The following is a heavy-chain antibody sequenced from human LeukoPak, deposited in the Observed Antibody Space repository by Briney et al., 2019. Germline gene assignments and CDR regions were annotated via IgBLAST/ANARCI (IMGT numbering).Heavy chain of an antibody. CDR2: IYYSGST. J-gene: IGHJ4*02. V-gene: IGHV4-59*01. CDR3: ARALYGDYVYYFDY. CDR1: GGSISSYY. D-gene: IGHD4-17*01. Sequence: SETLSLTCTVSGGSISSYYWSWIRQPPGKGLEWIGYIYYSGSTNYNPSLKSRVTISVDTSKNQFSLKLSSVTAADTAVYYCARALYGDYVYYFDYWGQGTLVTVSS.